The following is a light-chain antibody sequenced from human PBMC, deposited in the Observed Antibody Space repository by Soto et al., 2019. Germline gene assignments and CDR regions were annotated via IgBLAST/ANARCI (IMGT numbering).Light chain of an antibody. CDR1: QSVNSR. J-gene: IGKJ1*01. Sequence: EIVLTQSPGTLSLSPGERATLSCRASQSVNSRLAWYQHKPGQAPRLLIYGASSRATGIPDRFSGSGSGTDFTLTISRLEPEDFAVYYCHQYDSWTFGQGTKVDIK. CDR2: GAS. V-gene: IGKV3-20*01. CDR3: HQYDSWT.